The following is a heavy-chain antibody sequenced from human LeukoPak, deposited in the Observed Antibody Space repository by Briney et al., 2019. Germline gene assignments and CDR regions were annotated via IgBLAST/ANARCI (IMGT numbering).Heavy chain of an antibody. CDR3: ARGPNYGGNSKDFDY. V-gene: IGHV4-34*01. J-gene: IGHJ4*02. Sequence: SETLSLPCAVYGGSFSGYYWSWSRQPPGKGLEWIGEINHSGSTNYNPSLKSRVTISVDTSKNQFSLKLSSVTAADTAVYYCARGPNYGGNSKDFDYWGQGTLVTVSS. CDR1: GGSFSGYY. CDR2: INHSGST. D-gene: IGHD4-23*01.